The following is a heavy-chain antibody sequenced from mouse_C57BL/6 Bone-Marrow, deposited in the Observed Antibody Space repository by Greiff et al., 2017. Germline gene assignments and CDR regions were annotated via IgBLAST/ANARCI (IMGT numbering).Heavy chain of an antibody. CDR2: ISYDGSN. CDR3: ARRDDGYYFYFDY. V-gene: IGHV3-6*01. CDR1: GYSITSGYY. J-gene: IGHJ2*01. Sequence: EESGPGLVKPSQSLSLTCSVTGYSITSGYYWNWIRQFPGNKLEWMGYISYDGSNNYNPSLKNRISITRDTSKNQFFLKLNSVTTEDTATYYCARRDDGYYFYFDYWGQGTTLTVSS. D-gene: IGHD2-3*01.